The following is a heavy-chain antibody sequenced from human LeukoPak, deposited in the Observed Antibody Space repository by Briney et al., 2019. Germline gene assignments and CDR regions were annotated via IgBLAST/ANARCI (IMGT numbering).Heavy chain of an antibody. CDR3: ARVKSRDGYTSFDY. D-gene: IGHD5-24*01. V-gene: IGHV4-30-4*01. J-gene: IGHJ4*02. CDR2: IYYSGST. CDR1: GGSISSGDYY. Sequence: SETLSLTCTVSGGSISSGDYYWSWIRQPPGKGLEWIGYIYYSGSTYYNPSLKSRVTISVDTSKNQFSLKLSSVTAADTAVYYCARVKSRDGYTSFDYWGQGTLVTVSS.